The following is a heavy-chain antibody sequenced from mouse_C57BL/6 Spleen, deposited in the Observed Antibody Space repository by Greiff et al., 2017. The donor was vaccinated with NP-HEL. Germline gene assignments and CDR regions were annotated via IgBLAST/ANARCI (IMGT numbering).Heavy chain of an antibody. CDR3: APTLLNYAMEY. D-gene: IGHD2-3*01. CDR2: IHPNSGST. Sequence: QVQLQQPGAELVKPGASVKLSCKASGYTFTSYWMHWVKQRPGQGLEWIGMIHPNSGSTNYNEKFKSKATLTVDKSSSTAYMQLSSLTSEDSAVYYGAPTLLNYAMEYWGQGTSVTVSS. V-gene: IGHV1-64*01. J-gene: IGHJ4*01. CDR1: GYTFTSYW.